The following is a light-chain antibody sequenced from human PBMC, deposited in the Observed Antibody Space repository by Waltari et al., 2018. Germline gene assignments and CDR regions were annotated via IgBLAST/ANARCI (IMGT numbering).Light chain of an antibody. J-gene: IGLJ3*02. CDR1: SSDVGGYNS. CDR3: GSYADTSTWV. Sequence: QSVLTQPPSASGSPGQSVTISCTGSSSDVGGYNSVSWYQRHPGKAPKLMSYDVNKRPSGVPHRFSGSKSGNTASLTVSGLQVEDEGDYYCGSYADTSTWVFGGGTSLTVL. CDR2: DVN. V-gene: IGLV2-8*01.